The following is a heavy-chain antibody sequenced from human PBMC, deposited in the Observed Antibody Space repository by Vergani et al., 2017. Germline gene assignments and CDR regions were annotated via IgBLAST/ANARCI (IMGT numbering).Heavy chain of an antibody. Sequence: EVQLLESGGGLVQPGGSLRLSCAASGFTFSSYAMSWVRQAPGKGLESVSAISGSGCSTYYADSVKGLFTLSRDNSKNTLYLQMNSLRAEDTAVYYCAKGGDYGDYDWFDPWGQGTLVTVSS. CDR3: AKGGDYGDYDWFDP. D-gene: IGHD4-17*01. CDR2: ISGSGCST. J-gene: IGHJ5*02. CDR1: GFTFSSYA. V-gene: IGHV3-23*01.